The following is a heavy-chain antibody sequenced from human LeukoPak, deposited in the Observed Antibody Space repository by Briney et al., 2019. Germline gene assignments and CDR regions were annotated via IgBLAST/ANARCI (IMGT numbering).Heavy chain of an antibody. CDR3: AVLEIAVAVDFDY. Sequence: SETLSLTCAVYGGPFSGYYWSWIRQPPGKGLEWIGEINHSGSTNYNPSLKSRVTISVDTSKNQSSLKLSSVTAADTAVYYCAVLEIAVAVDFDYWGQGTLVTVSS. D-gene: IGHD6-19*01. V-gene: IGHV4-34*01. J-gene: IGHJ4*02. CDR1: GGPFSGYY. CDR2: INHSGST.